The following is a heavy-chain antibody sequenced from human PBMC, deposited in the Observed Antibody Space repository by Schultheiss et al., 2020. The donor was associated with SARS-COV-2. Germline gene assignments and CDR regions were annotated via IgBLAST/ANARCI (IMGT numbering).Heavy chain of an antibody. V-gene: IGHV4-4*02. J-gene: IGHJ6*02. D-gene: IGHD5-18*01. CDR1: GGSISSSNW. CDR3: ARDWSARYGMDV. Sequence: SETLSLTCAVSGGSISSSNWWSWVRQPPGKGLEWIGYIYYSGSTYYNPSLKSRVTISVDTSKNQFSLKLSSVTAADTAVYYCARDWSARYGMDVWGQGTTVTVSS. CDR2: IYYSGST.